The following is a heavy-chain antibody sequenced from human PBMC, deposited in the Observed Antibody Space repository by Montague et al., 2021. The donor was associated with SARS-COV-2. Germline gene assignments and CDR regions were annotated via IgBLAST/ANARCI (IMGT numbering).Heavy chain of an antibody. V-gene: IGHV2-5*01. CDR1: GFSLNTPGVG. D-gene: IGHD3-9*01. CDR2: IYWNDDK. Sequence: PALVKPTQTLTLTCTFSGFSLNTPGVGVAWIRQPPGKALEWLALIYWNDDKRYSPSLKSRLTITKDTSKNQVVLTMTNMDPVDTATYYCALTRVSYDILTGYYHRDAFDIWGQGTMVTVSS. J-gene: IGHJ3*02. CDR3: ALTRVSYDILTGYYHRDAFDI.